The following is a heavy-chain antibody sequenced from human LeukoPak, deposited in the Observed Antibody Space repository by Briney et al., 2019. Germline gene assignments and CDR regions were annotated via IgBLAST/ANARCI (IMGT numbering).Heavy chain of an antibody. D-gene: IGHD3-22*01. CDR3: ARDYSDSSGYSPFQH. V-gene: IGHV4-39*07. J-gene: IGHJ1*01. CDR1: GGSISSSSYY. Sequence: PSETLSLTCTVSGGSISSSSYYWGWIRQPPGKGLEWIGSIYYSGSTYYNPSLKSRVTISVDTSKNQFSLRLTSVTAADTAVYYCARDYSDSSGYSPFQHWGQGTLVTVSS. CDR2: IYYSGST.